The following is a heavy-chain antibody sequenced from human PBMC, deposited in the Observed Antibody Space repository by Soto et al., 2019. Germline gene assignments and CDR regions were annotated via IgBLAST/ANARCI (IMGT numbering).Heavy chain of an antibody. CDR1: GFTFSSYA. CDR2: ISYDGSNK. Sequence: QVQLVESGGGVVQPGRSLRLSCAASGFTFSSYAMHWVRQAPGKGLEWVAVISYDGSNKYYADSVMGRFTISRDNSKNTLYLQMNSLRAEDTAVYYCARDGEATVTLNWFDPWGQGTLVTVSS. D-gene: IGHD4-4*01. CDR3: ARDGEATVTLNWFDP. J-gene: IGHJ5*02. V-gene: IGHV3-30-3*01.